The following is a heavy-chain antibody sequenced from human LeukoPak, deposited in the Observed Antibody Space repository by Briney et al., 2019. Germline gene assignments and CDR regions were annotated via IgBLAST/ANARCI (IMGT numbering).Heavy chain of an antibody. J-gene: IGHJ5*02. CDR2: IIPIFGTA. D-gene: IGHD2-15*01. Sequence: ASVKVSCKASGGTFSSYAISWVRQAPGQGLEWMGGIIPIFGTANYAQKFQGRVTITADKSTSTAYMELSSLRSEDTAVYYCARGGEGGYCRGGSCYFGWFDPWGQGTLVTVSS. CDR3: ARGGEGGYCRGGSCYFGWFDP. V-gene: IGHV1-69*06. CDR1: GGTFSSYA.